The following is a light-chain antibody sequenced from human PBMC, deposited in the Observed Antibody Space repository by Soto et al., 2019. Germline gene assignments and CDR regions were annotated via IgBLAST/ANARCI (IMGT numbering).Light chain of an antibody. J-gene: IGLJ7*01. CDR1: SSDVGDYNY. CDR3: CSFAGSYTFWV. V-gene: IGLV2-11*01. CDR2: DVS. Sequence: QSALTQPRSVSGSPGQSVTISCTGTSSDVGDYNYVSWYQQYPGKAPQLVIYDVSKRPSGVPDRFSGSKSGNTASLTISGLQAEDEADYYCCSFAGSYTFWVFGGGTQLTVL.